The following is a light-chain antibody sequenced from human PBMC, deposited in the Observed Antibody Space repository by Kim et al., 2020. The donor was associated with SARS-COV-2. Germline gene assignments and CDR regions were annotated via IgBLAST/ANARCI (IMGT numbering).Light chain of an antibody. J-gene: IGLJ2*01. V-gene: IGLV1-44*01. CDR1: SSNIGSNT. CDR2: SNN. CDR3: AAWDDSLNGRGV. Sequence: SVTITCSGRSSNIGSNTVNWYQQLPGTAPKLIIYSNNQRPSGVPDRFSGPKSGTSASLAISGLQSEDEADYYCAAWDDSLNGRGVFGGGTQLTVL.